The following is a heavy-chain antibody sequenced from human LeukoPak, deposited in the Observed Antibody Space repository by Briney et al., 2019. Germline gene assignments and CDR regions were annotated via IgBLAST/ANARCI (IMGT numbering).Heavy chain of an antibody. D-gene: IGHD5-18*01. CDR2: INPNSGGT. Sequence: GASVKVSCKASGYTFTGYYMHWVRQAPGQGLEWMGWINPNSGGTNYAQKFQGRVTMTRDTSISTAYMELSRLRSDDTAVYYCARDHSGYSYGYLRYFDYWGQGTLVTVSS. V-gene: IGHV1-2*02. CDR1: GYTFTGYY. CDR3: ARDHSGYSYGYLRYFDY. J-gene: IGHJ4*02.